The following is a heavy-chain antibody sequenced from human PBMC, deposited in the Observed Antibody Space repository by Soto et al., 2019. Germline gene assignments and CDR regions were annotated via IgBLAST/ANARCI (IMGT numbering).Heavy chain of an antibody. J-gene: IGHJ4*02. CDR3: ARHYRRGYCSGGSCPFDY. D-gene: IGHD2-15*01. Sequence: SETLSLTCTVSGGSISSYYWSWIRQPPGKGLEWIGYIYYSGSTNYNPSLKSRVTISVDTSKNQFSLKLSSVTAADTVVYYCARHYRRGYCSGGSCPFDYWGQGTLVTVSS. CDR1: GGSISSYY. V-gene: IGHV4-59*08. CDR2: IYYSGST.